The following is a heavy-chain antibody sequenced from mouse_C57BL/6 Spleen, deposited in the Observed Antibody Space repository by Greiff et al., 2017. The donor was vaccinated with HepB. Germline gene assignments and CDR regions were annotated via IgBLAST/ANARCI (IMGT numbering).Heavy chain of an antibody. J-gene: IGHJ2*01. CDR3: TEFSYYGSSCY. Sequence: EVMLVESGGGLVQPGGSMKLSCVASGFTFSNYWMNWVRQSPEKGLEWVAQIRLKSDNYATHYAESVKGTFTLSIDDSKSSVYLQMNNLRAEDTGIYYCTEFSYYGSSCYWGQGTTLTVSS. CDR2: IRLKSDNYAT. V-gene: IGHV6-3*01. CDR1: GFTFSNYW. D-gene: IGHD1-1*01.